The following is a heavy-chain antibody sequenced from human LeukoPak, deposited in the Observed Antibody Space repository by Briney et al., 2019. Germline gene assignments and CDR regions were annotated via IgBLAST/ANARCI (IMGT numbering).Heavy chain of an antibody. J-gene: IGHJ5*02. CDR3: AGSTGTYNWFDP. CDR1: GGSISSYY. V-gene: IGHV4-59*01. CDR2: IYYSGST. D-gene: IGHD4-17*01. Sequence: PSETLSLTCTVSGGSISSYYWSWIRQPPGKGLEWIGYIYYSGSTNYNPSLKSRVTISVDTSKNQFSLKLSSVTAADTAVYYCAGSTGTYNWFDPWGQGTLVTVSS.